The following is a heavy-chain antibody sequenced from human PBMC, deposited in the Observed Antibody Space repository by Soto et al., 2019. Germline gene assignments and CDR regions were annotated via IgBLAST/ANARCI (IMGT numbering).Heavy chain of an antibody. V-gene: IGHV4-31*03. D-gene: IGHD6-13*01. CDR3: ARHLSGRNLFGYSSSWPYYFDY. CDR1: GGSISSGGYY. CDR2: IYYSGST. J-gene: IGHJ4*02. Sequence: SETLSLTCTVSGGSISSGGYYWSWIRQHPGKGLEWIGYIYYSGSTYYNPSLKSRVTISVDTSKNQFSLKLSSVTAADTAVYYCARHLSGRNLFGYSSSWPYYFDYWGQGTLVTVSS.